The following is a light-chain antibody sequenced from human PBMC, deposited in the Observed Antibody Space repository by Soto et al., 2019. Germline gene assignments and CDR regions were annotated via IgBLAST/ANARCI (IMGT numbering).Light chain of an antibody. Sequence: EIVMRQSPATLSVSPGERATLSCRASQSVSGNLAWYQQKPGQAPRLLIYGASTRATGIPARFSGSGSGTEFTLIISSLQSEDSAVYYCQQYNSWLWTFGQGTKVDIK. CDR1: QSVSGN. CDR2: GAS. CDR3: QQYNSWLWT. V-gene: IGKV3-15*01. J-gene: IGKJ1*01.